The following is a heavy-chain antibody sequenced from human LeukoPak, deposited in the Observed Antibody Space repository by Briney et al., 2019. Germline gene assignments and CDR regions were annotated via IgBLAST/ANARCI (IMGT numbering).Heavy chain of an antibody. CDR1: GFTFSSYA. CDR2: ISGSGGST. CDR3: ANHYSGGWSHFDY. D-gene: IGHD6-19*01. V-gene: IGHV3-23*01. Sequence: GGSLRLSCAASGFTFSSYAMNWVRQAPGKGLEWVSAISGSGGSTYYAKSVKGRFTISRDNSRNTLYLRMNSLRAEDTAEYYCANHYSGGWSHFDYWGQGILVTVSS. J-gene: IGHJ4*02.